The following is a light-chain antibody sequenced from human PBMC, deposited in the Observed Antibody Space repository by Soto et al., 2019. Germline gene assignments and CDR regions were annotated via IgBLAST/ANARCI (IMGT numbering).Light chain of an antibody. CDR2: KAS. J-gene: IGKJ1*01. V-gene: IGKV1-5*03. CDR1: QSVSRL. Sequence: DIQMTQSPSTLSASVGDRVTITCRASQSVSRLLAWYQQKPGKAPKLLIYKASSLESGVPSRFSGSGSGTEFTLTISSLQPDDFATYYCQQFNSYLWTFGQGTKGEI. CDR3: QQFNSYLWT.